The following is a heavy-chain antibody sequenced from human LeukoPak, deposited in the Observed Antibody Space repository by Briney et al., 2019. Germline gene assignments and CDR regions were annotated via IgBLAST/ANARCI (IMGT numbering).Heavy chain of an antibody. J-gene: IGHJ3*02. Sequence: GGSLRLSCAASGFTFSDYYMSWIRQAPGKGLEWVSYISSSGTTIYYADSVKGRFTISRDNAKNSLYLQMNSLRAEDTAVYYCARDFYAYCGGDCPNAFDIWGQGTMVTVSS. CDR3: ARDFYAYCGGDCPNAFDI. CDR1: GFTFSDYY. V-gene: IGHV3-11*01. CDR2: ISSSGTTI. D-gene: IGHD2-21*02.